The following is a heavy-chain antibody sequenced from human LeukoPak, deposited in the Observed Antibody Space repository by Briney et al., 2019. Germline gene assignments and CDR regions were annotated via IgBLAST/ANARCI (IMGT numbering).Heavy chain of an antibody. CDR2: IYRGENT. D-gene: IGHD2-2*01. CDR3: ARVLRGYCSSSSCYLFDY. V-gene: IGHV3-53*05. Sequence: GGSLRLSCAVSGFSVSGDYMSWVRQAPGEGLEWVSFIYRGENTHYADSVKGRFTISRDNSKNTLYLQMNSLRAEDTAVYYCARVLRGYCSSSSCYLFDYWGQGTLVTVSS. CDR1: GFSVSGDY. J-gene: IGHJ4*02.